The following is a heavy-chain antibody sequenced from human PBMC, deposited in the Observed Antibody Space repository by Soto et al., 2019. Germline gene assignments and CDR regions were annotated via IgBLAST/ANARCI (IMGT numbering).Heavy chain of an antibody. V-gene: IGHV4-30-2*01. D-gene: IGHD3-10*01. CDR3: ARRSPMVRGVHFDY. J-gene: IGHJ4*02. Sequence: QLQLQESGSGLVKPSQTLSLTCAVSGGSIGSGGYSWSWIRQPPGKGLEWIGYIYHSGSTYYNPSLKDRVTISVDRSKNQFSLKLSSVTAADTAVYYCARRSPMVRGVHFDYWGQGTLVTVSS. CDR1: GGSIGSGGYS. CDR2: IYHSGST.